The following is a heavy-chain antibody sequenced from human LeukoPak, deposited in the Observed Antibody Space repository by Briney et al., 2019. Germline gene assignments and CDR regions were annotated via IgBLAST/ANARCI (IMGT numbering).Heavy chain of an antibody. CDR3: ARDRFGESTFDY. V-gene: IGHV3-21*01. J-gene: IGHJ4*02. CDR2: ISSSSSYI. D-gene: IGHD3-10*01. CDR1: GFTFSSYS. Sequence: GALRLSCAASGFTFSSYSMNWVRQAAGKGLEWVSSISSSSSYIYYADSVKGRFTISRDNAKNSLYLQMNSLRAEDTAVYYCARDRFGESTFDYWGQGTLVTVSS.